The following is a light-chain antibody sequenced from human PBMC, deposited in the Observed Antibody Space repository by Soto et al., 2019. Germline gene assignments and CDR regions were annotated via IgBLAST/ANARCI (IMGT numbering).Light chain of an antibody. CDR3: QQYHDSAT. CDR1: QSVSSN. J-gene: IGKJ5*01. CDR2: GAS. V-gene: IGKV3-15*01. Sequence: EIVMTQSPATLSVSPGERATLSCRASQSVSSNLAWYQQKPGQAPRLLIYGASTRATGIPARFSGSGSGTDFTLTITRLEPEDFAVYYCQQYHDSATFGQGTRLEIK.